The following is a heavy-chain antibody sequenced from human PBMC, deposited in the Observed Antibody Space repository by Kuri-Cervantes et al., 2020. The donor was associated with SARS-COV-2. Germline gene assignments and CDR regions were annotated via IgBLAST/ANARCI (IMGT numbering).Heavy chain of an antibody. CDR1: GGSISSYY. V-gene: IGHV4-59*12. CDR3: ARDSYYYYGMDV. J-gene: IGHJ6*02. Sequence: GSLRLSCTVSGGSISSYYWSWIRQPPGKGLEWIGYIYYSGSTNYNPSLKSRVTISVDTSKNQFSLKLSSVTAADTAVYYCARDSYYYYGMDVWGQGTTVTVSS. CDR2: IYYSGST.